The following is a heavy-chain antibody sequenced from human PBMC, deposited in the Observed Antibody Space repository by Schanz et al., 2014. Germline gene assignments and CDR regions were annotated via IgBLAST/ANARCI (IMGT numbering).Heavy chain of an antibody. Sequence: QAQLVESGGGVVQPGRSLRLSCVASGFTFSDYYMTWIRQAPGKGLEWVSDISDSGDSTHYADSVKGRFTISRDNAKNSLFLQMNSLSAEDTAVYYCAKVAPAATYLDSWGLGTLVTVSS. CDR1: GFTFSDYY. CDR3: AKVAPAATYLDS. CDR2: ISDSGDST. J-gene: IGHJ4*02. V-gene: IGHV3-11*01. D-gene: IGHD2-2*01.